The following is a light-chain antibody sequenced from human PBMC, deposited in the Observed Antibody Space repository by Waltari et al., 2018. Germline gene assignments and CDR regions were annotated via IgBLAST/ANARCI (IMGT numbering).Light chain of an antibody. CDR3: ASWDDSLNGHWV. Sequence: QPVLTQPPSVSGTPGQRVTISCSGRASNIGGNLVNWYQQLPGKAPKLLIYRSDLRPSGVPDRFSASKSGTSAPLAISGLQSEDEADYICASWDDSLNGHWVFGGGTKVTVL. CDR2: RSD. J-gene: IGLJ3*02. CDR1: ASNIGGNL. V-gene: IGLV1-44*01.